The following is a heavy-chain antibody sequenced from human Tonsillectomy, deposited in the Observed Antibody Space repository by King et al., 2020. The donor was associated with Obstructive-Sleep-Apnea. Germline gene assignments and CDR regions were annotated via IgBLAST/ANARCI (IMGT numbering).Heavy chain of an antibody. CDR2: ISASGGSK. CDR1: GYTFSDYA. J-gene: IGHJ5*02. D-gene: IGHD2-8*01. V-gene: IGHV3-23*04. Sequence: VQLVESGGGLIQPGGSLRLSCAASGYTFSDYAMSWVRQAPGKGLEWVSGISASGGSKYYGDSAKGRFTISRDNSKNKLFLQMNSLRAEDTAVYYCAKDQDTNINWFDPWGQGTLVTVSS. CDR3: AKDQDTNINWFDP.